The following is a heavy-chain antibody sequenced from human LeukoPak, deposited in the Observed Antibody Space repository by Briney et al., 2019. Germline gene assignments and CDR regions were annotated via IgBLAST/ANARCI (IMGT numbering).Heavy chain of an antibody. V-gene: IGHV3-7*01. J-gene: IGHJ4*02. CDR2: INQDGDEK. D-gene: IGHD2-15*01. CDR3: TTGGRKRCSGISCYPGDY. Sequence: GGSLRLSCAASGFTFKNSWMSWVRQAPGKGLEWVANINQDGDEKYYVDSVKGRFTISRDDAQTSVYLQMNSLRAEDTAVYYCTTGGRKRCSGISCYPGDYWGQGTLVTVSS. CDR1: GFTFKNSW.